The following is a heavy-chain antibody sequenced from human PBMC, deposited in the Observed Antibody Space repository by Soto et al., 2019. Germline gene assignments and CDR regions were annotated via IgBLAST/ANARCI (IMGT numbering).Heavy chain of an antibody. CDR1: GGSISSGGYY. CDR2: IYYCGST. V-gene: IGHV4-31*03. J-gene: IGHJ5*02. CDR3: ARDHQELPWFDP. D-gene: IGHD1-7*01. Sequence: PSETLSLTCTVSGGSISSGGYYWSWIRQHPGKGLECIGYIYYCGSTYYNPSLKSRVTISVDTSKNQFSLKLSSVTSADTAVYYCARDHQELPWFDPWGQGTLVTVSS.